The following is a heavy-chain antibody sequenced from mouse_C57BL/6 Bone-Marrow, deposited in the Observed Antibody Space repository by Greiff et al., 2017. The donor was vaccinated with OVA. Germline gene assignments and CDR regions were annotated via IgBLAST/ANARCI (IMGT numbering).Heavy chain of an antibody. J-gene: IGHJ4*01. CDR3: ARDPPMDD. CDR2: ISSGSSTI. Sequence: VQLQQSGGGLVKPGGSLKLSCAASGFTFSDYGMHWVRQAPEKGLEWVAYISSGSSTIYYADTVKGRFTISRDNAKNTLFLQMTSLRSEDTAMYYCARDPPMDDWGQGTSVTVSS. V-gene: IGHV5-17*01. CDR1: GFTFSDYG.